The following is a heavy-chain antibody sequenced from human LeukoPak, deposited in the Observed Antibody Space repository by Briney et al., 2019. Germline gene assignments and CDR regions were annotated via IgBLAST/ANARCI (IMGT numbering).Heavy chain of an antibody. Sequence: SGPTLVKPTQTLTLTCTFSGFSLSTSAVGVGWIRQPPGKALEWLALFYWDDDKRYSPSLKSRLTITKDTSKNQVVLIMTNMDPVDTATYYCAHHYGLGSYFDYWGQGTLVTVSS. V-gene: IGHV2-5*02. J-gene: IGHJ4*02. CDR2: FYWDDDK. CDR3: AHHYGLGSYFDY. D-gene: IGHD3-10*01. CDR1: GFSLSTSAVG.